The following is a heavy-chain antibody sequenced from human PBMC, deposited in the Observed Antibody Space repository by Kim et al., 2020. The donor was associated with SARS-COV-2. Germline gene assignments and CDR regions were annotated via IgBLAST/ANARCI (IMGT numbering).Heavy chain of an antibody. CDR3: ARHRGPRGVWFGEPSFHAFDI. Sequence: SENLSLTCTVSGGSISSSSYYWGWIRQPPGKGLEWIGSIYYSGSTYYNPSLKSRVTISVDTSKNQFSLKLSSVTAADTAVYYCARHRGPRGVWFGEPSFHAFDIWGQGTMVTVSS. J-gene: IGHJ3*02. D-gene: IGHD3-10*01. CDR2: IYYSGST. V-gene: IGHV4-39*01. CDR1: GGSISSSSYY.